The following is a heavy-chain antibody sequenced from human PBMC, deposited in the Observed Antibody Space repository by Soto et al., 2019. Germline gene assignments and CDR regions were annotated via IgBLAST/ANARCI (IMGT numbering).Heavy chain of an antibody. CDR1: GASIRVQSDY. Sequence: PSATLSLTCTVSGASIRVQSDYWPWIRQTPGKGLEWVGSSYYSGTSYFNPALKGRVTISVDTSTNQFSLRLTSVTAADTAVYYCTRRYNWNDYYFDPWGQGTLVTVS. V-gene: IGHV4-39*01. CDR2: SYYSGTS. J-gene: IGHJ5*02. CDR3: TRRYNWNDYYFDP. D-gene: IGHD1-20*01.